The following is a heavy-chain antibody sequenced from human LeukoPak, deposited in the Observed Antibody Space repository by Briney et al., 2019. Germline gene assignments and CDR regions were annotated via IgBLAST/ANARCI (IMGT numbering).Heavy chain of an antibody. J-gene: IGHJ6*03. D-gene: IGHD3-10*01. V-gene: IGHV1-69*05. CDR1: GGTFSSYA. Sequence: SVKVSCKASGGTFSSYAISWVRQAPGQGLEWMGGIIPIFGTANYAQKFQGRVTITTDESTSTAYMELSSLRSEDTALYYCASLGGSGSTYYYYMDVWGKGTTVTVSS. CDR2: IIPIFGTA. CDR3: ASLGGSGSTYYYYMDV.